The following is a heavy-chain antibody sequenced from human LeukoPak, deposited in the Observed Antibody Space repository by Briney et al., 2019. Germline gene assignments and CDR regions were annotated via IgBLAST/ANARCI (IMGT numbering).Heavy chain of an antibody. J-gene: IGHJ4*02. CDR2: IYYSGST. D-gene: IGHD5-24*01. CDR3: ARGVDGDY. V-gene: IGHV4-31*03. CDR1: GGSISSGGYS. Sequence: SETLPLTCTVSGGSISSGGYSWSWIRQHPGKGLEWIGYIYYSGSTYYNPSLKSRVTISVDTSKNQFSLKLSSVTAADTAVYYCARGVDGDYWDQGTLVTVSS.